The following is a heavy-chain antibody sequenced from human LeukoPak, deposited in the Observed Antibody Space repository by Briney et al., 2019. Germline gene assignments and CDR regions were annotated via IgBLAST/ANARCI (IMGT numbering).Heavy chain of an antibody. CDR2: IYTSGST. CDR3: ASDSISINAFDA. V-gene: IGHV4-4*07. J-gene: IGHJ3*01. D-gene: IGHD3-10*01. Sequence: SETLSLTCTVSGGSISSYYWSWIRQPAGKGLEWIGRIYTSGSTNYNPSLKSRVTMSVDTSKNQFSLKLSSVTAADTAVYYCASDSISINAFDAWGQGTMVTVSS. CDR1: GGSISSYY.